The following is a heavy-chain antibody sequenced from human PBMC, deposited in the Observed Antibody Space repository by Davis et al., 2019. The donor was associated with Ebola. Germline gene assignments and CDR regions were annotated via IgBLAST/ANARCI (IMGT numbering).Heavy chain of an antibody. J-gene: IGHJ4*02. D-gene: IGHD3-10*01. CDR1: GGSFSGYY. CDR3: ARGDYYGSGSTDY. CDR2: INHSGST. Sequence: MPSETLSLTCAVYGGSFSGYYWRWIRQPPGKGLEWIGEINHSGSTNYNPSLKSRVTISVDTSKNQFSLKLSPVTAADTAVYYCARGDYYGSGSTDYWGQGTLVTVSS. V-gene: IGHV4-34*01.